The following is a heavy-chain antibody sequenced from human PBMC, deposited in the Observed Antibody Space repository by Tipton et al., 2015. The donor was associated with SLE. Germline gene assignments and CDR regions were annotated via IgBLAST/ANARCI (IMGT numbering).Heavy chain of an antibody. Sequence: QSGAEVKKPGASVTVSCKASGYTLSRYAMNWVRQAPGQGLEWMGWINTSTGKATYAQGFSGRFVFSLDTPANTAYLQISSLEADDSAIYYGATVGDTGLQRSDSWGQGTLVTGSS. D-gene: IGHD1-26*01. CDR3: ATVGDTGLQRSDS. V-gene: IGHV7-4-1*02. J-gene: IGHJ4*02. CDR1: GYTLSRYA. CDR2: INTSTGKA.